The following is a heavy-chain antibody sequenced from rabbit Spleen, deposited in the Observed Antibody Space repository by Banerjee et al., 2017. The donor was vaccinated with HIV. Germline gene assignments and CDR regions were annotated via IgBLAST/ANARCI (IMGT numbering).Heavy chain of an antibody. D-gene: IGHD1-1*01. J-gene: IGHJ6*01. CDR3: ARDSSSSFSSYGMDL. V-gene: IGHV1S40*01. CDR1: GVSFSDNSY. Sequence: QSLEESGGDLVKPGASLTLTCKASGVSFSDNSYMCWVRQAPGKGLEWVVCIDAGSSGFTYFASWAKGRFTISKTASTTVTLQMTSLTAADTATYFCARDSSSSFSSYGMDLWGQGTLVTVS. CDR2: IDAGSSGFT.